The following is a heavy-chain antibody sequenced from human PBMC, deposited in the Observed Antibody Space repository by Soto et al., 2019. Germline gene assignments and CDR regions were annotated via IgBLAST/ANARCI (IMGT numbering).Heavy chain of an antibody. CDR1: GGSISSYY. Sequence: SETLSLTCTVSGGSISSYYWSWIRQPPGKGLEWIGYIYYSGSTNYNPSLKSRVTISVDTSKNQFSLKLSSVTAADTAVYYCAREVLTVHFDYWGQGTLVTVSS. D-gene: IGHD3-9*01. J-gene: IGHJ4*02. V-gene: IGHV4-59*01. CDR3: AREVLTVHFDY. CDR2: IYYSGST.